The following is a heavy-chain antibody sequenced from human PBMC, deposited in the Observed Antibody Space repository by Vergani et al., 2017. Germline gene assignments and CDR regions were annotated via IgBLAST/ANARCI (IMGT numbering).Heavy chain of an antibody. CDR2: IYHGDSDT. CDR3: ARLRYGDSLTGPRYFDY. V-gene: IGHV5-51*01. CDR1: GYSFTSYW. J-gene: IGHJ4*02. Sequence: EVQLVQSGAEVKKPGESLKISCKGSGYSFTSYWIGWVRQMPGKGLEWMGIIYHGDSDTRDSPSFQGQVTISADKSISTAYLQWSSLKASDTAMYYCARLRYGDSLTGPRYFDYWGQGTLVTVSS. D-gene: IGHD4-17*01.